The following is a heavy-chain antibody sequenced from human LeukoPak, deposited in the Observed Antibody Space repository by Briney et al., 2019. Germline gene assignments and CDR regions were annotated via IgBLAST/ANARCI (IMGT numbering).Heavy chain of an antibody. CDR2: IYYRGST. CDR1: GGSIRSTSYY. CDR3: ARANYGSGTYYDQFDY. D-gene: IGHD3-10*01. J-gene: IGHJ4*02. V-gene: IGHV4-61*05. Sequence: SETLSLTCTVSGGSIRSTSYYWGWIRQPPGKGLEWIGYIYYRGSTNYNPFLKSRVTISVDTSKNQFSLRLSSLTAADTAVYYCARANYGSGTYYDQFDYWGQGTLVTVSS.